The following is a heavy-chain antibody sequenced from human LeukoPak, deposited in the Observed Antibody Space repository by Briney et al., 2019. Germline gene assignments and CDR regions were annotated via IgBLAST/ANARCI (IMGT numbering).Heavy chain of an antibody. CDR2: ISAYNGNT. Sequence: GASVKVSCKASGYTFTSYGISWVRQAPGQGLEWMGWISAYNGNTNYAQKLQGRVTMTTDTSTSTAYMELRSLRSDDTAVYYCARAAPISGSYWFGGVIPDFDYWGQGTLVTVSS. V-gene: IGHV1-18*01. CDR3: ARAAPISGSYWFGGVIPDFDY. D-gene: IGHD1-26*01. CDR1: GYTFTSYG. J-gene: IGHJ4*02.